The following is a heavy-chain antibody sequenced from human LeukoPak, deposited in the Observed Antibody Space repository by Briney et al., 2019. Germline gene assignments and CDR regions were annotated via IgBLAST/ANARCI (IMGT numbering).Heavy chain of an antibody. CDR3: AQTGIAASGYDY. CDR2: INPNSGGT. D-gene: IGHD6-25*01. Sequence: ASVKVSCKASGYTFTGYYMHWVRQAPGQGLEWMGWINPNSGGTNYAQKFQGRVTMTRDTSISTAYMELSRLRSDDTAVYCCAQTGIAASGYDYWGQGTLVTVSS. CDR1: GYTFTGYY. V-gene: IGHV1-2*02. J-gene: IGHJ4*02.